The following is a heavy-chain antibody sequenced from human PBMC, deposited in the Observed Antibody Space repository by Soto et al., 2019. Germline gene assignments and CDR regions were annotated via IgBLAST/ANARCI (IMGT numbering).Heavy chain of an antibody. CDR1: GFTFISHA. V-gene: IGHV3-30-3*01. CDR3: ARDQLYYNDISGRPLNAFDV. Sequence: EVSLGLSCAPSGFTFISHAMHWVRQAPDKGLEWVAVISSDGTTKYYADSVKGRFTISRDNSKNTLYLQMNSLRAEDTAVYYCARDQLYYNDISGRPLNAFDVWGQGTMLTVSS. CDR2: ISSDGTTK. J-gene: IGHJ3*01. D-gene: IGHD3-22*01.